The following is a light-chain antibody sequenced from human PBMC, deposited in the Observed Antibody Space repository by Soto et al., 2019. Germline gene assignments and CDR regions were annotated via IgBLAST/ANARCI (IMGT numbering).Light chain of an antibody. CDR3: RQRSTWPWA. J-gene: IGKJ1*01. V-gene: IGKV3-11*01. CDR2: DAS. CDR1: QSVSSY. Sequence: EIVLTQSPATLSLSPGERATLSCRASQSVSSYLAWYQQKPGQAPRLLIYDASNRATGIPARFSGSGSGTDFTLTISSLESEDFAVYYCRQRSTWPWAFGQGTKVEIK.